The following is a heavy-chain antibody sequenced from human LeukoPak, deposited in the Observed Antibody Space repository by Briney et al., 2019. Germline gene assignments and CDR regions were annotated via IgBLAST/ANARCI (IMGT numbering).Heavy chain of an antibody. CDR3: ATAGGIIEFFDF. D-gene: IGHD3-16*02. CDR2: IIPGGGST. CDR1: GYTFTSKY. J-gene: IGHJ2*01. Sequence: GASVKVSCKASGYTFTSKYIHWVRQAPGQGLDWMGMIIPGGGSTTYAQKFRDRVTMTRDASTSTVYMELSGLRSGDTALYYCATAGGIIEFFDFWGRGTLVTVSS. V-gene: IGHV1-46*01.